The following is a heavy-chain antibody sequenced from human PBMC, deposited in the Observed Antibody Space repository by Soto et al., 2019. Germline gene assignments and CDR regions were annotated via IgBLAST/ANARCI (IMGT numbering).Heavy chain of an antibody. CDR1: GASLSDNY. CDR3: ARGRGEFDA. V-gene: IGHV4-34*01. J-gene: IGHJ5*02. CDR2: IDHSGNT. Sequence: SETLSLTCAVYGASLSDNYCNWLRQPPGKGLEWIGEIDHSGNTNYNPSLRSRVTISIDTSKNQLSLNLRSVSAADTAVYYCARGRGEFDAWGKGTPATVPQ. D-gene: IGHD2-21*01.